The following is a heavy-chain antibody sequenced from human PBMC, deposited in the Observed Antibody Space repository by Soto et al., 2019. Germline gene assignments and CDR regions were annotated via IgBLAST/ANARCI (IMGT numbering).Heavy chain of an antibody. V-gene: IGHV5-10-1*01. CDR2: IDPSDSQT. CDR3: ARQIYDSDTGPNFQYYFDS. D-gene: IGHD3-22*01. J-gene: IGHJ4*02. CDR1: GYSFAGYW. Sequence: GESLKISCKGSGYSFAGYWITWVRQKPGKGLEWMGRIDPSDSQTYYSPSFRGHVTISATKSITTVFLQWSSLRASDTAMYYCARQIYDSDTGPNFQYYFDSWGQGTPITVSS.